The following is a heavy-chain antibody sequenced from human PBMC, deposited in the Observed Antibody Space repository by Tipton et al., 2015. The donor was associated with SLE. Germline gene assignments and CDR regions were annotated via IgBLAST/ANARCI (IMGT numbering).Heavy chain of an antibody. Sequence: TLSLTCTVSGGSITSIHSGSHYWTWIRQPPGKGLEWIAVTFYSGSTNYNPSLKARVTISVDTSKNQFSLNLHSVTAADTAIYYCARSDYANSGLNYWGPGSLVTVSS. CDR1: GGSITSIHSGSHY. CDR3: ARSDYANSGLNY. J-gene: IGHJ4*03. D-gene: IGHD4-17*01. V-gene: IGHV4-61*01. CDR2: TFYSGST.